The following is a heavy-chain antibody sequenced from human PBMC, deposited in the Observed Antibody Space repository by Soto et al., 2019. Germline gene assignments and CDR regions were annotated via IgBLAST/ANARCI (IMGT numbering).Heavy chain of an antibody. D-gene: IGHD3-22*01. CDR3: ARFDDSRTYYPVDY. J-gene: IGHJ4*02. V-gene: IGHV3-11*01. CDR2: ISGSGSTI. Sequence: GGSLRLSCAASGFIFSDYYMSWIRHARGKGLEWVSYISGSGSTIYYADSVKGRFSISRDNDRNSLYLQMNSLRAEDTAIYYCARFDDSRTYYPVDYWGKGTLVTVST. CDR1: GFIFSDYY.